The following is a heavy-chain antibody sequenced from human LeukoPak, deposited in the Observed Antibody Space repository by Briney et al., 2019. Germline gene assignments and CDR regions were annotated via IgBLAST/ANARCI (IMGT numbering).Heavy chain of an antibody. CDR2: ISSGGTTT. CDR3: GTVPPSEGVAGKGSFDY. J-gene: IGHJ4*02. CDR1: GVTFSSHG. D-gene: IGHD6-19*01. Sequence: GRSLRLSCAASGVTFSSHGMHWVRQAPGKGLEWVAVISSGGTTTYYADSVKGRFIISRDNSKNTLYLQMNSLRIEDTAVYYCGTVPPSEGVAGKGSFDYWGQGTLVTVSS. V-gene: IGHV3-30*03.